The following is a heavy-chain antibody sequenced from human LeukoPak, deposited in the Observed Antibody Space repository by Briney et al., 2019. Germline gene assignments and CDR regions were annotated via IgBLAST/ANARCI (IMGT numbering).Heavy chain of an antibody. CDR1: GFTFNSYA. CDR3: ASVDSSGYYRHFDY. J-gene: IGHJ4*02. V-gene: IGHV3-48*04. Sequence: PGGSLRLSRAASGFTFNSYAMNWVRQAPGKGLEWVSYISSSGSTTYYADSVKGRFTISRDNAKNSLYLQMSSLRAEDTAVYYCASVDSSGYYRHFDYWGQGTLVTVSS. D-gene: IGHD3-22*01. CDR2: ISSSGSTT.